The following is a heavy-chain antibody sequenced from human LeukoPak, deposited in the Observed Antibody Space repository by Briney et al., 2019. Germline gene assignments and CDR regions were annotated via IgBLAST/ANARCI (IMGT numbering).Heavy chain of an antibody. CDR1: GFTFSSYG. CDR2: ISGSGGST. J-gene: IGHJ4*02. V-gene: IGHV3-23*01. D-gene: IGHD6-13*01. Sequence: GGSLRLSCAASGFTFSSYGMNWVRQAPGKGLEWVSAISGSGGSTYYADSVKGRFTISRDNSKNTLYLQMNSLRAEDTAVYYCAKDGGQQLSPVDYWGQGTLVTVSS. CDR3: AKDGGQQLSPVDY.